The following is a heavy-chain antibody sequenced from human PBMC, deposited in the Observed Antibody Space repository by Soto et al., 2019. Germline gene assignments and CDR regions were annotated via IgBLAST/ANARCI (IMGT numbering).Heavy chain of an antibody. CDR2: ISPDGSTT. J-gene: IGHJ6*02. CDR3: AKANTIFGVVIEDYSYYYGMDV. V-gene: IGHV3-74*01. CDR1: AFTFNNHW. Sequence: EVQLVESGGGLVQPGGSLRLSCAASAFTFNNHWMHWVRQAPGKGLVWVSRISPDGSTTTYADSVKGRFTISRDNAKNTLYLEMNSLRAEDTAVYYCAKANTIFGVVIEDYSYYYGMDVWGQGTTVTVSS. D-gene: IGHD3-3*01.